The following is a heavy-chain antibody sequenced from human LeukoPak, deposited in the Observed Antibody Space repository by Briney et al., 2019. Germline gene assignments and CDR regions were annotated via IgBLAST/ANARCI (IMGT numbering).Heavy chain of an antibody. CDR1: GFTFSSYA. CDR2: ISYDGSNK. CDR3: ARGHTRSYSSSWYNAFDI. J-gene: IGHJ3*02. V-gene: IGHV3-30*01. Sequence: PGGSLRLSCAASGFTFSSYAIHWVRQAPGKGLEWVAVISYDGSNKYYADSVKGRFTISRDNSKNTLYLQINSLRGEDTAVYYCARGHTRSYSSSWYNAFDIWGQGTMVTVSS. D-gene: IGHD6-13*01.